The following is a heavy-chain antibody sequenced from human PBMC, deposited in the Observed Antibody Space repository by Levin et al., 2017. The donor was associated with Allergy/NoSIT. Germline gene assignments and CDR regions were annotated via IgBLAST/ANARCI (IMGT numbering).Heavy chain of an antibody. CDR3: ASSPRVDYYDSSGPTWAWYFDL. CDR1: GGTFSSYA. D-gene: IGHD3-22*01. Sequence: ASVKVSCKASGGTFSSYAISWVRQAPGQGLEWMGGIIPIFGTSNYAQKFQGRVTITADESTSTAYMELSSLRSEDTAVYYCASSPRVDYYDSSGPTWAWYFDLWGRGTLVTVSS. V-gene: IGHV1-69*13. J-gene: IGHJ2*01. CDR2: IIPIFGTS.